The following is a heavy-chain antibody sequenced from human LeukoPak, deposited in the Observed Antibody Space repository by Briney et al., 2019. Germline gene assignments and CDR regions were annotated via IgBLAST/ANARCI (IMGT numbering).Heavy chain of an antibody. D-gene: IGHD3-22*01. CDR3: ARDKHYYDSSNYV. J-gene: IGHJ4*02. CDR1: GFSFNDYG. Sequence: GGSLRLSCAASGFSFNDYGMSWVRQGPGKGLEWVSGINWNGGNTGYADSVRGRFTISRGNAKNSLYLQMNSLRAEDTALYYCARDKHYYDSSNYVWGQGTLVTVSS. CDR2: INWNGGNT. V-gene: IGHV3-20*04.